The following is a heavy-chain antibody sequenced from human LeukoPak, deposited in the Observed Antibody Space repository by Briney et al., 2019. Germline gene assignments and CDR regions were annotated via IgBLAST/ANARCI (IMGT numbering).Heavy chain of an antibody. V-gene: IGHV3-23*01. J-gene: IGHJ4*02. Sequence: PGGSLRLSCAASGFTFSSYAMSWVRQAPGKGLEWVSAISGSGGSTYYADSVKGRFTISRDNSKNTLYLQMNSLRAEDTAVYYCAKEGGHSSGLHPGYFDYWGQGTLVTVSS. CDR1: GFTFSSYA. CDR3: AKEGGHSSGLHPGYFDY. CDR2: ISGSGGST. D-gene: IGHD6-19*01.